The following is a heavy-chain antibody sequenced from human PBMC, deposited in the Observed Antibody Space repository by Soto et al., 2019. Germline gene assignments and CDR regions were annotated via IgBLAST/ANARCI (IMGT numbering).Heavy chain of an antibody. V-gene: IGHV3-73*01. Sequence: GGSLRLSCAASGFTFSGSAMHWVRQASGKGLEWVGRIRSKANSYATAYAASVKGRFTISRDDSKNTAYLQMNSLKTEDTAVYYCAKQTTPRSISVAGQYFFDYWGQGTLVTVSS. CDR2: IRSKANSYAT. J-gene: IGHJ4*02. CDR1: GFTFSGSA. CDR3: AKQTTPRSISVAGQYFFDY. D-gene: IGHD6-19*01.